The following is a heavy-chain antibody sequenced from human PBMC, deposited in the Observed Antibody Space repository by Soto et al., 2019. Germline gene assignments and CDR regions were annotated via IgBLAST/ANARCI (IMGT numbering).Heavy chain of an antibody. CDR1: GGTITTGGHF. CDR3: ARVVSGSYLDY. D-gene: IGHD1-26*01. J-gene: IGHJ4*02. Sequence: QVQLQESGPGLVKASQTLSLTCTVSGGTITTGGHFWSWIRQYPGKGLEWIGYIYYSGTTHYNPSLKSRVTIAIDTSKNQLSLNLSSVTAADTAVYYCARVVSGSYLDYWGQGTLVTVSS. CDR2: IYYSGTT. V-gene: IGHV4-31*03.